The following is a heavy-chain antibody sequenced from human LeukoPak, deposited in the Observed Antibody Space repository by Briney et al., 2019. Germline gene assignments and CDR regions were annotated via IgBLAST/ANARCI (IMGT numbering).Heavy chain of an antibody. CDR2: INPSGTNT. D-gene: IGHD2-21*01. CDR3: AREESCGYFDY. J-gene: IGHJ4*02. Sequence: GPVKRSCKASGYTFTSYYMHWVRQAPGQGLEWMGLINPSGTNTKYPQKFRGRVTMTRDTSTSTVYMDLSSLRSEDTAMYFCAREESCGYFDYWGQGTLVTVSS. CDR1: GYTFTSYY. V-gene: IGHV1-46*01.